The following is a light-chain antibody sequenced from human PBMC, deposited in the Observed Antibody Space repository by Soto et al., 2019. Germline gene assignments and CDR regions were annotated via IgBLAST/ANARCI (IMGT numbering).Light chain of an antibody. CDR3: QQYGSSSFT. CDR1: QSVSSNY. Sequence: EIVLTQSPGTLSLSPGERATLSCRASQSVSSNYLAWYQQKPGQAPRLLIYGAFSRAIGIPDRFSGSGSGTDFTLTISRLEPEDFAVYFCQQYGSSSFTFGPGTKVDV. CDR2: GAF. V-gene: IGKV3-20*01. J-gene: IGKJ3*01.